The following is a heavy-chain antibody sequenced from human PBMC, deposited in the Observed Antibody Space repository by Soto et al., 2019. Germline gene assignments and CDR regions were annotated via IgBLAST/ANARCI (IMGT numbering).Heavy chain of an antibody. J-gene: IGHJ6*02. CDR3: ARGGIAMFYYYYYGMDV. D-gene: IGHD6-13*01. CDR2: IYYSGST. V-gene: IGHV4-30-4*01. CDR1: GGSISSGDYY. Sequence: SETLSLTCTVSGGSISSGDYYWSWIRQPPGKGLEWIGYIYYSGSTYYNPSLKSRVTISVDTSKNQFSLKLSSVTAADTAVYYCARGGIAMFYYYYYGMDVWGQGTTVTVSS.